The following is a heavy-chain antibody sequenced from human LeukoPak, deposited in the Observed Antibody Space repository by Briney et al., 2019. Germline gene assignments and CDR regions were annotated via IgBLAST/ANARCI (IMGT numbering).Heavy chain of an antibody. V-gene: IGHV3-7*03. Sequence: GGSLRLSCAASGFTFSSYWVSWVRQAPGKGLEWVANIKQDGSEKYCVDSVKGRFTISRDNAKNSLYLQMNSLRAEDTAVYYCARQYHLDYWGQGTLVTVSS. CDR2: IKQDGSEK. D-gene: IGHD2-2*01. CDR3: ARQYHLDY. J-gene: IGHJ4*02. CDR1: GFTFSSYW.